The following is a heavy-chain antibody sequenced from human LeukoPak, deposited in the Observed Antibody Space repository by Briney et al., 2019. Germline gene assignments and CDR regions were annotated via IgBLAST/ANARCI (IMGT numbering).Heavy chain of an antibody. CDR1: GITFSGSG. CDR2: ISGSGSNT. V-gene: IGHV3-23*01. CDR3: ARAGQLRYMDV. J-gene: IGHJ6*03. Sequence: GGSLRLSCAASGITFSGSGMSWVRQAPGKGLEWVSTISGSGSNTHYADSVKGRFTISRDNAKNSLFLQMNSLRADDTAIYYCARAGQLRYMDVWGKGTAVTVSS.